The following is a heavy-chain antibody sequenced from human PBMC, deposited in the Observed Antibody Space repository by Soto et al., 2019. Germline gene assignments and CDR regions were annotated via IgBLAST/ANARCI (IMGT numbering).Heavy chain of an antibody. J-gene: IGHJ4*02. Sequence: GGSLRLSCAASGSTFSSYAMRWVRQAPGKGLEWVAVISYDGSNKYYADSVKGRFTISRDNSKNTLYLQMNSLRAEDTAVYYCARDYRNYFDYWGQGTLVTVS. V-gene: IGHV3-30-3*01. CDR1: GSTFSSYA. D-gene: IGHD4-4*01. CDR2: ISYDGSNK. CDR3: ARDYRNYFDY.